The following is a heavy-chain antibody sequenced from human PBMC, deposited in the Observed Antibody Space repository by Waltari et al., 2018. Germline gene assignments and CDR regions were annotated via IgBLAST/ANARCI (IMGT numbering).Heavy chain of an antibody. CDR1: GGSVPSSF. CDR2: IATSGGA. J-gene: IGHJ4*02. D-gene: IGHD1-26*01. CDR3: ARETGTGYYPNYFDY. Sequence: VQLQESGPGLVKPSETLSLTCTAPGGSVPSSFWSWVRQPAGKGLEWVGRIATSGGANYSPPLESRVTMSVDRSENQVSLNLHSVTAADTAIYYCARETGTGYYPNYFDYWGQGTPVTVSS. V-gene: IGHV4-4*07.